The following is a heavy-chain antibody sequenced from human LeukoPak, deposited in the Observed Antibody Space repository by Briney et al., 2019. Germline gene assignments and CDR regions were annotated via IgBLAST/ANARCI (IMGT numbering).Heavy chain of an antibody. J-gene: IGHJ4*02. D-gene: IGHD5-24*01. CDR1: GFTISSSA. CDR3: AKSGYNRFDY. CDR2: ISGSGSGGST. V-gene: IGHV3-23*01. Sequence: GGSLRLSCAASGFTISSSAMSWVRQAPGKGLEWVSNISGSGSGGSTYYADSVKGRFTISRDNSKNTLYLQMNSLRAEDTAVYYCAKSGYNRFDYWGQGTLVTVSS.